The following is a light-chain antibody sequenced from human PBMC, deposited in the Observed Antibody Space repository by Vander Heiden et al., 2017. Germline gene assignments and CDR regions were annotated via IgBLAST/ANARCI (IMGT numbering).Light chain of an antibody. V-gene: IGKV4-1*01. CDR3: QQYYSAPLT. CDR1: QSVLSSSNNKNY. Sequence: IVMTPSPASLAVPLGERATINCKSSQSVLSSSNNKNYLAWFHQKPGQPPNLLIYWTSTRESGVPDRFSGSGSGTDFTLTISSLQAEDVAVYYCQQYYSAPLTFGGGTKLEIK. CDR2: WTS. J-gene: IGKJ4*01.